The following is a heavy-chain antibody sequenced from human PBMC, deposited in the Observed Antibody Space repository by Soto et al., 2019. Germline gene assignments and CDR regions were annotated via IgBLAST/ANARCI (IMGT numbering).Heavy chain of an antibody. D-gene: IGHD3-22*01. CDR1: GGSFSGYY. Sequence: SSETLSLTCAVYGGSFSGYYWSWIRQPPGKGLEWIGEISHSGSTNYNPSLKSRVTISVDTSKNQFSLKLSSVTAADTAVYYCARGRYYYDSSGYYFDYWGQGTLVTVSS. V-gene: IGHV4-34*01. CDR2: ISHSGST. CDR3: ARGRYYYDSSGYYFDY. J-gene: IGHJ4*02.